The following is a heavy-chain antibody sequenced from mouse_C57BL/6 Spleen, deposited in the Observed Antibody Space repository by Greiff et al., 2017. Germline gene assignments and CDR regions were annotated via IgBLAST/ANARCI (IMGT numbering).Heavy chain of an antibody. CDR3: ASNYGSSWGYFDV. Sequence: VKLQESGPGLVQPSQSLSITCTVSGFSLTSYGVHWVRQSPGKGLEWLGVIWSGGSTDSNAAFISRLSISKDNSKSQSFFKKHSLQADDTATYYCASNYGSSWGYFDVWGTGTTVTVSS. CDR2: IWSGGST. V-gene: IGHV2-2*01. CDR1: GFSLTSYG. J-gene: IGHJ1*03. D-gene: IGHD1-1*01.